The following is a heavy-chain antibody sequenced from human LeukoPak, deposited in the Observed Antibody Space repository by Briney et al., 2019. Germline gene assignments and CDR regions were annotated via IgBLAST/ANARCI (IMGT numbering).Heavy chain of an antibody. CDR3: ARDKI. V-gene: IGHV3-7*01. Sequence: GGSLRLSCAASGFTFSSYGMSWVRQAPGKGLEWVANIKQDGSEIYYTDSVKGRFTISRDNAKNSLYLQMHSLRDDDTGVYYCARDKIWGQGTLVTVSS. CDR2: IKQDGSEI. CDR1: GFTFSSYG. J-gene: IGHJ4*02.